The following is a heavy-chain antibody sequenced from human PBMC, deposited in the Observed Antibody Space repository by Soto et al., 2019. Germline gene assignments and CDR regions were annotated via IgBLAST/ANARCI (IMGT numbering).Heavy chain of an antibody. CDR3: ARQSSDWSPFDH. CDR2: VYPGDSDT. V-gene: IGHV5-51*01. CDR1: GYSFISYW. Sequence: PGESLKISCKGSGYSFISYWIGWVRRIPGKGLEWMGIVYPGDSDTTYSPSFQGQVTISVDKSISTAYLQWSSLKASDIAMYYCARQSSDWSPFDHWGQGTLVTVSS. D-gene: IGHD6-13*01. J-gene: IGHJ4*01.